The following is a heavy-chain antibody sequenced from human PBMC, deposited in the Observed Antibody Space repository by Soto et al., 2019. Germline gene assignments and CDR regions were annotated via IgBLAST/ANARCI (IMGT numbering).Heavy chain of an antibody. CDR2: ISGSGGST. CDR3: AGSQYYDFWSGYYTFDY. D-gene: IGHD3-3*01. V-gene: IGHV3-23*01. J-gene: IGHJ4*02. Sequence: GGSLRLSCAASGFTFSSYAMSWVRQAPGKGLEWVSAISGSGGSTYYADSVKGRFTISRDNSKNTLYLQMNSLRAEDTAVYYCAGSQYYDFWSGYYTFDYWGQGTLVTVSS. CDR1: GFTFSSYA.